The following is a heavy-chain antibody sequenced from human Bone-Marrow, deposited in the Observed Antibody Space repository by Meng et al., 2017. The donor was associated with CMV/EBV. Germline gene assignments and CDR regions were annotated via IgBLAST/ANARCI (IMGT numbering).Heavy chain of an antibody. CDR2: INPSGGST. J-gene: IGHJ4*02. Sequence: QVQVVQSGAEVKKPGASVKVSCKASGYTFTSYYMHWVRQAPGQGLEWMGIINPSGGSTSYAQKFQGRVTMTRDTSISTAYMELSRLRSDDTAVYYCARDSVGFDYWGQGTLVTVSS. V-gene: IGHV1-46*01. CDR3: ARDSVGFDY. CDR1: GYTFTSYY.